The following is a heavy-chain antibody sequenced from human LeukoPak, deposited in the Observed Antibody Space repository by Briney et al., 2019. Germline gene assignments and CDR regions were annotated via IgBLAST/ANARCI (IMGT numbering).Heavy chain of an antibody. V-gene: IGHV3-30-3*01. CDR1: GFTFNNYA. CDR3: ATTTGQWLTFDY. J-gene: IGHJ4*02. D-gene: IGHD6-19*01. Sequence: GGSLRLSCAASGFTFNNYAIHWVRQAPGKGLEWVAVISYDGSNKYYADSVKGRFTISRDNSKNTLYLQMNSLRAEDTAVYYCATTTGQWLTFDYWGQGTLVTVSS. CDR2: ISYDGSNK.